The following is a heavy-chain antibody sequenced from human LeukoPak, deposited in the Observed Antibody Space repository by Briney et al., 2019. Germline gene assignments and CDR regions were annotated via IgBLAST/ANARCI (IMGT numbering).Heavy chain of an antibody. D-gene: IGHD4-17*01. V-gene: IGHV3-23*01. J-gene: IGHJ4*02. CDR3: AKDIYGDYGGLDY. Sequence: GGSLRLSCAASGFTFSTYAMSWVRQAPGKGLEWVSSISGNDGSTNNADSVKGRFTIPRDSSKNTLYLQMNGLRAEDTAVYYCAKDIYGDYGGLDYWGQGTLVTVSS. CDR2: ISGNDGST. CDR1: GFTFSTYA.